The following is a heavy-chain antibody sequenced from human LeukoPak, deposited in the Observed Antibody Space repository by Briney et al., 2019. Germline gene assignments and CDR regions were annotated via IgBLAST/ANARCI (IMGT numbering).Heavy chain of an antibody. J-gene: IGHJ4*02. CDR1: GYTFTGYY. Sequence: ASVKVSCKAPGYTFTGYYMHWVRQAPGQGLEWMGWINPNSGGTNYAQKFQGRVTMTRDTSISTAYMELSRLRSDDTAVYYCARGIDSGYDSSTSSEWGQGTLVTVSS. CDR2: INPNSGGT. V-gene: IGHV1-2*02. D-gene: IGHD5-12*01. CDR3: ARGIDSGYDSSTSSE.